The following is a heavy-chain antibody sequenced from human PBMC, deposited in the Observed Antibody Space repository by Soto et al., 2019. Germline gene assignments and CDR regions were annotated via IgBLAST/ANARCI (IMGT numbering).Heavy chain of an antibody. CDR3: ARGARYGSGSYPY. CDR2: INHSGST. V-gene: IGHV4-34*01. CDR1: GGSFSGYY. D-gene: IGHD3-10*01. Sequence: QVQLQQWGAGLLKPSETLSLTCAVYGGSFSGYYWSWIRQPPGKGLEWIGEINHSGSTNYNPSLKSRVTISVDTSKNQFSLKLSSVTAADTAVYYCARGARYGSGSYPYWGQGTLVTVSS. J-gene: IGHJ4*02.